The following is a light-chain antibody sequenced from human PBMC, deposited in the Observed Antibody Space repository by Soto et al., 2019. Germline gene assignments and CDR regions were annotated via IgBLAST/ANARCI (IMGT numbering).Light chain of an antibody. CDR1: SSNIGAGYD. V-gene: IGLV1-40*01. CDR2: GNS. CDR3: QSYDSSLSGSV. J-gene: IGLJ3*02. Sequence: QSVLTQPPSVSGAPGQRVTISCTGSSSNIGAGYDVHWYQQLPGTAPKLLIYGNSNRPSGVPDRFSGSKSGTSASLAIAGVQAEDEVDYYCQSYDSSLSGSVFGGGTTVTVL.